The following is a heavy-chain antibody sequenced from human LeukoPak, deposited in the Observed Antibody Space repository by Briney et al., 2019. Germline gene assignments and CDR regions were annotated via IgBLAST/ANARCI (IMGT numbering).Heavy chain of an antibody. J-gene: IGHJ2*01. Sequence: TSETLSLTCTVSGGSVSSGTYYWTWIRQPPGKGLEWTGYISYSGSSDYNPSLKSRVTMSVDTSKNQFSLNLSSLTAADAAVYYCARYSLVASGWHFDLWGRGTLVTVSS. CDR1: GGSVSSGTYY. CDR2: ISYSGSS. V-gene: IGHV4-61*01. CDR3: ARYSLVASGWHFDL. D-gene: IGHD5-12*01.